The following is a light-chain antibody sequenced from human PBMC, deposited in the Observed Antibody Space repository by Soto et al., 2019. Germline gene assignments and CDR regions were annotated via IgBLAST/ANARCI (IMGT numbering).Light chain of an antibody. Sequence: EVVMTESAATLSVSAGEGVTFSCRASQSVSTNLAWYQHKPAQSPRLLISDASTGASGIPPRFNGSGSGTEFILTIDRLQSADFGVYYCQQYDRWPFTFGGGTKVDIK. CDR3: QQYDRWPFT. CDR1: QSVSTN. V-gene: IGKV3-15*01. J-gene: IGKJ4*01. CDR2: DAS.